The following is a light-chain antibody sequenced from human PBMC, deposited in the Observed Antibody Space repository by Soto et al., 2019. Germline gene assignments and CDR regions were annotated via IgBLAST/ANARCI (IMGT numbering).Light chain of an antibody. Sequence: DIQMTQSPSSVSASIGERVTITCRASQDIYRLLAWYQQKPGKAPKLLIHDASNLQSGVPSRFSGSGSVTDFTLAISSLQPEDSATYYCLHAGAFPLTLGQGTNVEIK. CDR2: DAS. CDR1: QDIYRL. CDR3: LHAGAFPLT. J-gene: IGKJ1*01. V-gene: IGKV1-12*01.